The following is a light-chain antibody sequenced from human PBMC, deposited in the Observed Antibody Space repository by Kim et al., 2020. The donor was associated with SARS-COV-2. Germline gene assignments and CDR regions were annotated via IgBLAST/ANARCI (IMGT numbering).Light chain of an antibody. Sequence: ASVGNRVTITCRASQGISSWLAWYQQQLGIAPKLLIYAASILQSGVPSRFSGSGSGTAFTLTISSLQPVDFATYYCQQPYSLLFTFVPGTKVDIK. CDR2: AAS. CDR3: QQPYSLLFT. V-gene: IGKV1-12*02. CDR1: QGISSW. J-gene: IGKJ3*01.